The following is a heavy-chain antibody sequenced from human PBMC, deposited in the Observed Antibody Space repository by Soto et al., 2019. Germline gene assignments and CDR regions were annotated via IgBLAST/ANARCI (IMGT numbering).Heavy chain of an antibody. V-gene: IGHV3-66*01. CDR3: ARDQRKLCSGGSCYSP. D-gene: IGHD2-15*01. J-gene: IGHJ3*01. Sequence: HPGGSLRLSCAASGFTVSSNYMSWVRQAPGKGLEWVSVIYSGGSTYYADSVKGRFTISRDNSKNTLYLQMNSLRAEDTAVYYCARDQRKLCSGGSCYSPGGQGTMVTVSS. CDR2: IYSGGST. CDR1: GFTVSSNY.